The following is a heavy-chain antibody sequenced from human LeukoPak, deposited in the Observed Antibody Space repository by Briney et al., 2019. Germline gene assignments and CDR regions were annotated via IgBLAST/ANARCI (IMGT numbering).Heavy chain of an antibody. CDR1: GGSIXSYY. CDR2: IYYSGST. J-gene: IGHJ6*03. CDR3: GXXXXXXXXGXXXXXYXXV. V-gene: IGHV4-59*01. Sequence: XXVSGGSIXSYYWSWGRQPPGKGVGWVGDIYYSGSTNYNHPLKSGVTISVETSKKKFSLKLRSVTAAGTAVYYCGXXXXXXXXGXXXXXYXXVWGKGTTVTISS.